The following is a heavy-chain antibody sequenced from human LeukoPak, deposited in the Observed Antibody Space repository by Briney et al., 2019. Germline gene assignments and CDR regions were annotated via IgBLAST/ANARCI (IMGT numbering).Heavy chain of an antibody. CDR3: AREGDDSSGYYVPWDY. V-gene: IGHV1-2*02. J-gene: IGHJ4*02. D-gene: IGHD3-22*01. CDR1: GYTFTVYY. Sequence: GASVNVSCKASGYTFTVYYMHWVRQAPGQGLEWMGWINPNSGGTNYAQKFQGRVTMTRDTSISTAYMELSRLRSDDTAVYYCAREGDDSSGYYVPWDYWGQGTLVTVSS. CDR2: INPNSGGT.